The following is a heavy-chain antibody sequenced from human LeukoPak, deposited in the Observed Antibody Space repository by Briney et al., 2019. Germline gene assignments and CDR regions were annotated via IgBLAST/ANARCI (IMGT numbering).Heavy chain of an antibody. CDR1: GDSISLDL. CDR3: ARGLIAGYVSYYYYGMDV. Sequence: PSETLSLTCTVSGDSISLDLWSWIRQPPGKGLEWIGYIYYSGSTYYNPSLKSRVTISVDTSKNQFSLKLSSVTAADTAVYYCARGLIAGYVSYYYYGMDVWGQGTTVTVSS. J-gene: IGHJ6*02. V-gene: IGHV4-30-4*01. CDR2: IYYSGST. D-gene: IGHD2-21*01.